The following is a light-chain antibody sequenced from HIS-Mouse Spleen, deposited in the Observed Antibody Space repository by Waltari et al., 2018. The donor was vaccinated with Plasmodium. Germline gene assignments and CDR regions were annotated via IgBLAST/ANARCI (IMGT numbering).Light chain of an antibody. Sequence: QSVLTQPPSASGTPGQRVTISCSGSSSNIGSNYVYWYQQLPGTAPKLLIYSNNPRPSGVPDRFAGSKSGTSAALASSGLRSEDEADYYCAAWDDSLSGWVFGGGTKLTVL. CDR3: AAWDDSLSGWV. J-gene: IGLJ3*02. V-gene: IGLV1-47*02. CDR2: SNN. CDR1: SSNIGSNY.